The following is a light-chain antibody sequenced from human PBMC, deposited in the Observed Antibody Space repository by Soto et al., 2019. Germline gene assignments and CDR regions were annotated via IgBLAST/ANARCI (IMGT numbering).Light chain of an antibody. CDR1: QSISSW. J-gene: IGKJ2*01. CDR2: DAS. V-gene: IGKV1-5*01. CDR3: QQYNSYVYT. Sequence: DIQMTQSPSTLSASVGDRVTITCRASQSISSWLAWYQQKPGKAPKLLIYDASSLESGVPSRFSGSGSGTEFTLTISSLQPDDFATHYCQQYNSYVYTFGQGTKLEIK.